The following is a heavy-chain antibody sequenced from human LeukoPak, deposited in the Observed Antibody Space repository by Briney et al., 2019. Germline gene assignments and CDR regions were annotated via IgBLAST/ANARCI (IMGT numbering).Heavy chain of an antibody. V-gene: IGHV3-48*01. CDR2: ISSSSSTI. CDR3: ARAQPAAIEGPGFDY. J-gene: IGHJ4*02. Sequence: PGGSLRLSCAASGFTFSSYSMNWVRQAPGKGLEWVSYISSSSSTIYYADSVKGRFTISRDNAKNSLYLQMNSLRAEDTAVYYCARAQPAAIEGPGFDYWGQGTLVTVSS. D-gene: IGHD2-2*01. CDR1: GFTFSSYS.